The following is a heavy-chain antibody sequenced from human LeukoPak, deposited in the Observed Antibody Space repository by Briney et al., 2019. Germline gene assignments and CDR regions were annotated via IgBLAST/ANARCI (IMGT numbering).Heavy chain of an antibody. CDR3: ARELVSLGTGYFDL. D-gene: IGHD7-27*01. CDR2: ITGSSTWT. V-gene: IGHV3-23*01. CDR1: GFTFGTYG. Sequence: GGSLRLSCEASGFTFGTYGMTWVRQAPGKGLEWVSGITGSSTWTYYADSVRGRFTISRDNSKNTLHLQMNNLTADDTAIYYCARELVSLGTGYFDLWGRGTLVTVSS. J-gene: IGHJ2*01.